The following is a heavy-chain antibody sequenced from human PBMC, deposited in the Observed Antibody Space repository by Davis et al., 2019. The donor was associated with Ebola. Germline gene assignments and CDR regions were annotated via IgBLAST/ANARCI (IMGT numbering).Heavy chain of an antibody. V-gene: IGHV5-51*01. CDR2: IYPGDSDT. CDR1: GYTFTSYW. Sequence: GESLKISCMASGYTFTSYWIVWVRQMPGEGLEYMGIIYPGDSDTRYSPSFQGQVTISVDKSINTAYLQWSSLKASDTAMYYCTRRGSAFDIWGQGTMVTVSS. CDR3: TRRGSAFDI. J-gene: IGHJ3*02.